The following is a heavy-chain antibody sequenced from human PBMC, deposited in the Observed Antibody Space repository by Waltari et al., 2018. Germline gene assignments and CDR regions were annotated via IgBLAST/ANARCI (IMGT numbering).Heavy chain of an antibody. V-gene: IGHV1-2*06. D-gene: IGHD3-3*01. J-gene: IGHJ4*02. Sequence: QVQLVQSGAEVETPGASVKVSCTASGYTFTEYYVHWVRQGPGQGREGMGRINANNGDTDYAQKFQGRVTMTRDTSLDTADMELSRLRSDDTAEYYCAKGGPAIFGVLNTKRFDCWGQGTPVTVSS. CDR1: GYTFTEYY. CDR2: INANNGDT. CDR3: AKGGPAIFGVLNTKRFDC.